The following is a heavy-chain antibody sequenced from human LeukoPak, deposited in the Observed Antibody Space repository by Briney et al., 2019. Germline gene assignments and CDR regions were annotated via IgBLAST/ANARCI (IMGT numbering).Heavy chain of an antibody. CDR3: AKFSGYSYGGSYYFDC. Sequence: GGSLRLSCTASGFTFSSYAMSWVRQAPGKGLEWVSAISGSGGSTNYAGSVKGRFTISRDNSKNTLYLHMNSLRAEYTALYFCAKFSGYSYGGSYYFDCWGQGTLVTVSS. V-gene: IGHV3-23*01. D-gene: IGHD5-18*01. CDR1: GFTFSSYA. J-gene: IGHJ4*02. CDR2: ISGSGGST.